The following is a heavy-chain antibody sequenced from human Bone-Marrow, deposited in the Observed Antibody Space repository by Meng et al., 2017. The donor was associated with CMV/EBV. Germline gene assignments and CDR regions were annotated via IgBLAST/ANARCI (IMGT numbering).Heavy chain of an antibody. CDR3: ASLWEELYYFDY. Sequence: SCSASGFPFSIYSMTWVRQAPGKGLEWFSSISSSSSYIYYADSVKGRFTISRDNAKTSLYLQMNSLRAEDTAVYYCASLWEELYYFDYWGQGTLVTVSS. J-gene: IGHJ4*02. V-gene: IGHV3-21*01. D-gene: IGHD3-10*01. CDR1: GFPFSIYS. CDR2: ISSSSSYI.